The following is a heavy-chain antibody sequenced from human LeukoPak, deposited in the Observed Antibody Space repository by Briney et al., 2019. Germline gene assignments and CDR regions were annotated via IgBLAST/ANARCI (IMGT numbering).Heavy chain of an antibody. CDR2: MNPNSGNT. CDR3: ARGQSGGYSYGTDY. CDR1: GYTFTSYD. Sequence: ASVKVSCKASGYTFTSYDINWVRQATGQGLEWMGWMNPNSGNTGYAQKFRGRVTMTRNTSISTAYMELSSLRSEDTAVYYCARGQSGGYSYGTDYWGQGTLVTVSS. J-gene: IGHJ4*02. D-gene: IGHD5-18*01. V-gene: IGHV1-8*01.